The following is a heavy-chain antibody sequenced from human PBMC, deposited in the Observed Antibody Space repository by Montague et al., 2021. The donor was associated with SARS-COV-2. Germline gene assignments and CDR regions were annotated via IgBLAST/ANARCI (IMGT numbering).Heavy chain of an antibody. J-gene: IGHJ6*02. CDR3: ARGRRILLWFGELLSGGDYYGMDV. CDR1: GGSFSGYY. Sequence: SETLSLTCAVYGGSFSGYYWSWIRQPSGKGLEWIGEINHSGSTNYNPSLKSRVTISVDTSKNQFSLKLSSVTAADTAVYYCARGRRILLWFGELLSGGDYYGMDVWGQGTTVTVSS. D-gene: IGHD3-10*01. CDR2: INHSGST. V-gene: IGHV4-34*01.